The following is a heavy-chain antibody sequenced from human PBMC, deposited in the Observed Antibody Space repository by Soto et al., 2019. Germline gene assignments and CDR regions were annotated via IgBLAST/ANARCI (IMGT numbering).Heavy chain of an antibody. CDR1: GFTFSKYA. D-gene: IGHD4-17*01. J-gene: IGHJ3*02. Sequence: GGSLRLSCAASGFTFSKYAMTWVRQAPGEGLEWVSSISGSGGSTYYADSVKGRFTISRDNSKNTLSLQMNSPRAEDTAVYYCAKDPNCDYVGAFDIWGQGTMVTVSS. CDR3: AKDPNCDYVGAFDI. CDR2: ISGSGGST. V-gene: IGHV3-23*01.